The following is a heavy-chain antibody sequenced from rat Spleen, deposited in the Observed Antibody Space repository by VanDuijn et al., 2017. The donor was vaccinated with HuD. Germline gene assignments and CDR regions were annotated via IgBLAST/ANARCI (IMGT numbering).Heavy chain of an antibody. V-gene: IGHV2-63*01. D-gene: IGHD1-2*01. J-gene: IGHJ2*01. CDR3: TRDLYYFDY. Sequence: QVQLKESGPGLVQPSETLSLTCTVSGFSLTTYSVSWVRQLSGKGPEWLGKMWYDGDTAFNSALNSRLSISRDTSKNQVFLKMNSLQADDTGIYYCTRDLYYFDYWGQGVMVTVSS. CDR2: MWYDGDT. CDR1: GFSLTTYS.